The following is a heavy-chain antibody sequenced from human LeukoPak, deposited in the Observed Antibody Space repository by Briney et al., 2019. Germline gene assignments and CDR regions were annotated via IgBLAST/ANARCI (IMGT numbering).Heavy chain of an antibody. CDR2: INPSGGST. Sequence: ASVKVSCKASGYTFTSYGISWVRQAPGQGLEWMGIINPSGGSTSYAQKFQGRVTMTRDTSTSTVYMELSSLRSEDTAVYYCARDQYSSGWYVGYGMDVWGQGTTVTVSS. CDR1: GYTFTSYG. D-gene: IGHD6-19*01. CDR3: ARDQYSSGWYVGYGMDV. J-gene: IGHJ6*02. V-gene: IGHV1-46*01.